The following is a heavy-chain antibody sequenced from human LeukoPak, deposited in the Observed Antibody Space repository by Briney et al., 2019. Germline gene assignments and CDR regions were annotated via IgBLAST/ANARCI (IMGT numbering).Heavy chain of an antibody. CDR1: GFTLSTYS. V-gene: IGHV3-21*03. CDR3: TRVSIRLEWLSDY. CDR2: ISSSSLYI. D-gene: IGHD3-3*01. Sequence: GGSLRLSCAASGFTLSTYSLNWVRQAPGKGLEWVSSISSSSLYIYYADSVKGRFTISRDNAKNSLFLQMNSLRAEDTAVYYCTRVSIRLEWLSDYWGQGTLVTVSS. J-gene: IGHJ4*02.